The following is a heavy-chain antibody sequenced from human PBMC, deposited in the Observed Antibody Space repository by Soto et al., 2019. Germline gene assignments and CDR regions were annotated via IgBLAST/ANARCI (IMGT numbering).Heavy chain of an antibody. CDR2: IIPIFGTA. J-gene: IGHJ4*02. V-gene: IGHV1-69*12. Sequence: QVQLVQSGAEVKKPGSSVKVSCKASGGTFSSYAISWVRQAPGQGLEWMGGIIPIFGTANYAQKFQGRVTITADESTSTAYMELSSQRSEDTAVYYCARNTYYYDSSGYSLFDYWGQGTLVTVSS. CDR3: ARNTYYYDSSGYSLFDY. D-gene: IGHD3-22*01. CDR1: GGTFSSYA.